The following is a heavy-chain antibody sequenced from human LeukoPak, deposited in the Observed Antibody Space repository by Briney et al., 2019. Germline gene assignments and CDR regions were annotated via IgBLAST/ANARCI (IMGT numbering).Heavy chain of an antibody. CDR3: VRVASRAFDY. Sequence: PGGSLRLSCAASRFTVSSNYMSWVRQAPGKGLEWVSIISSGTTTYYADSVKGRFTISRDNSKNTLYLQMSSLRAEDTAVYYCVRVASRAFDYWGQGTLVTVSS. CDR2: ISSGTTT. J-gene: IGHJ4*02. V-gene: IGHV3-66*01. CDR1: RFTVSSNY.